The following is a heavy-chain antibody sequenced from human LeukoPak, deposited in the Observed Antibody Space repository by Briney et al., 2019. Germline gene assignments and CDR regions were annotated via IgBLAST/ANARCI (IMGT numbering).Heavy chain of an antibody. J-gene: IGHJ6*02. CDR3: AREKVARGATRYYYYGIDV. CDR1: GFTFSSYG. Sequence: SGGSLRLSCAASGFTFSSYGMHWVRQAPGKGLEWVAVIWYDGSNKYYADSVKGRFTISRDNSKNTLYLQMNSLRAEDTAVYYCAREKVARGATRYYYYGIDVWGQGTTVTVSS. D-gene: IGHD4/OR15-4a*01. V-gene: IGHV3-33*01. CDR2: IWYDGSNK.